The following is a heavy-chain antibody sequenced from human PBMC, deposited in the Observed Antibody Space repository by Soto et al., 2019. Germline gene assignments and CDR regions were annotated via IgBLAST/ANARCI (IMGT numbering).Heavy chain of an antibody. CDR3: AILQKDRYYYYGMDV. J-gene: IGHJ6*02. CDR1: GYSFTSYW. CDR2: IYPGDSDT. D-gene: IGHD2-15*01. Sequence: PGESLKISCKGSGYSFTSYWIGWVRQMPGKGLEWMGIIYPGDSDTRYSPSFQGQVTISADKSISTAYLQWSSLKASDTAMYYCAILQKDRYYYYGMDVWGQGTTVTVSS. V-gene: IGHV5-51*01.